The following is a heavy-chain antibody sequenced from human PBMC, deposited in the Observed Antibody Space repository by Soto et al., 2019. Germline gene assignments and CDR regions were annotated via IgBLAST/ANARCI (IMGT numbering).Heavy chain of an antibody. CDR2: IYWDDDK. Sequence: QITLKESGPTLVKPTQTLTLTCTFSGFSLNTSGVGVGWIRQPPGKALECLALIYWDDDKRYSPSLKTRLTITKDTSNNQVVLTMTNMDPVDTATYYCARAYRDTPHYYFGFDVWGQGTTVTVS. CDR1: GFSLNTSGVG. J-gene: IGHJ6*02. CDR3: ARAYRDTPHYYFGFDV. D-gene: IGHD4-17*01. V-gene: IGHV2-5*02.